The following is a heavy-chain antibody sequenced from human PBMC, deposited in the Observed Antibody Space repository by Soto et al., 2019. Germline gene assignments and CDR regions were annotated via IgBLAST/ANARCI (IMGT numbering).Heavy chain of an antibody. CDR2: INPSCGST. Sequence: QVQLVQSGAEVKKPGASVKVSCKASGYTFTSYYMHWVRQAPGQGLEWMGIINPSCGSTSYAQQFQGRVTMTRDTSTSTVYMELSSLRSEDTAVYYCARGGCSSTSCYVDYDAFDIWGQGTMVTVSS. D-gene: IGHD2-2*01. CDR1: GYTFTSYY. V-gene: IGHV1-46*01. J-gene: IGHJ3*02. CDR3: ARGGCSSTSCYVDYDAFDI.